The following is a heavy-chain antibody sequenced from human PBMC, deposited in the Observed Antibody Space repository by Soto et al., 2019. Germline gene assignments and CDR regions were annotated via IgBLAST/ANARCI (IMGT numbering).Heavy chain of an antibody. CDR1: GYTFTGYY. D-gene: IGHD3-9*01. J-gene: IGHJ6*03. V-gene: IGHV1-2*02. CDR2: INPNSGGT. CDR3: ARLLRYFDWLIGTDYYYMDV. Sequence: ASVKVSCKASGYTFTGYYMHWVRQAPGQGLEWMGWINPNSGGTNYAQKLQGRVTMTTDTSTSTAYMELRSLRSDDTAVYYCARLLRYFDWLIGTDYYYMDVWGKGTTVTVSS.